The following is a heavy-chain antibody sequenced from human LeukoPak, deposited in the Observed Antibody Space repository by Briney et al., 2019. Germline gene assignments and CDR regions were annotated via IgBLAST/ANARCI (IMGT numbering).Heavy chain of an antibody. J-gene: IGHJ6*03. CDR2: IYPGDSDT. CDR3: ARQKKGSSWFAYYYMDV. V-gene: IGHV5-51*01. Sequence: GESLKISGKGSRYSFTSYWIGWVGQMPGKGLEWMGMIYPGDSDTRYRPSLQGQVTISADKSISTAYLQWSSLKASDTAMYYCARQKKGSSWFAYYYMDVWGKGTTVTVSS. D-gene: IGHD6-13*01. CDR1: RYSFTSYW.